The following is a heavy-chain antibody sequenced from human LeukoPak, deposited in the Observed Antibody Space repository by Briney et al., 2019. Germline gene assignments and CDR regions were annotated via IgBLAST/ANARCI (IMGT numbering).Heavy chain of an antibody. CDR3: ARWRGRLRGVDY. D-gene: IGHD4-17*01. V-gene: IGHV4-39*01. CDR1: GGSISSSSYY. Sequence: PSETLSLTCTVSGGSISSSSYYWGWIRQPPGKGLEWIGSIYYSGSTYYNPSLKSRVTISVDTSKNQFSLKLSSVTAADTAVYYCARWRGRLRGVDYWGQGTLVTVSS. J-gene: IGHJ4*02. CDR2: IYYSGST.